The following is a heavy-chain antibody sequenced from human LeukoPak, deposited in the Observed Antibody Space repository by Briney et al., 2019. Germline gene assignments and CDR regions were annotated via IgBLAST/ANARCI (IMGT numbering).Heavy chain of an antibody. CDR1: GYNFTSYW. J-gene: IGHJ4*02. D-gene: IGHD2-2*01. CDR2: IYPGDSDT. V-gene: IGHV5-51*01. CDR3: ARLGCSSTSCYGEFDY. Sequence: ESPKISCKGSGYNFTSYWIGWVRQMPGKGLEWMGIIYPGDSDTRYSPSFQGQVTISADKSISTAYLQWSSLKASDTAMYYCARLGCSSTSCYGEFDYWGQGTLVTVSS.